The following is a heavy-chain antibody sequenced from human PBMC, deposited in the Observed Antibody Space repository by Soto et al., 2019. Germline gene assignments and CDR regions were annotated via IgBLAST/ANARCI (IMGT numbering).Heavy chain of an antibody. Sequence: QVQLVESGGGVVQPGRSLRLSCAASGFTFSSYGMHWVRQAPGKGLEWVAVISYDGSNKYYADSVKGRFTISRDNSKNTLYLQMNSLRAEDTAVYYCAKDSSDRWGAFDLWGQGTMVTVSS. D-gene: IGHD3-22*01. J-gene: IGHJ3*01. CDR3: AKDSSDRWGAFDL. CDR2: ISYDGSNK. CDR1: GFTFSSYG. V-gene: IGHV3-30*18.